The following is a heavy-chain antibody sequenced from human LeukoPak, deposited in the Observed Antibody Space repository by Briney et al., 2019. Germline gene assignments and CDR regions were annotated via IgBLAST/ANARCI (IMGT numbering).Heavy chain of an antibody. CDR2: IIPILGIA. CDR1: GGTFSSYA. Sequence: SVTLSCKASGGTFSSYAISWVRQAPGQGLEWMGRIIPILGIANYAQKFQGRVTITADKSTSTAYMELSSLRSEDTAVYYCARRVSPCAFDIWGQGTMVT. V-gene: IGHV1-69*04. J-gene: IGHJ3*02. CDR3: ARRVSPCAFDI. D-gene: IGHD3-22*01.